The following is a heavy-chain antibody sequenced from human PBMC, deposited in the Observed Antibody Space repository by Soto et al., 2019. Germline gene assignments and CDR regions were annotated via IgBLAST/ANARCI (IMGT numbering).Heavy chain of an antibody. CDR3: ALVVVAANHFDY. CDR1: GGTFSSYA. J-gene: IGHJ4*02. Sequence: ASVKVSCKASGGTFSSYAISWVRQAPGQGLEWMGGIIPIFGTANYAQKFQGRVTITADESTSTAYMELSSLRSEDTAVYYCALVVVAANHFDYWGQGTLVTVSS. D-gene: IGHD2-15*01. V-gene: IGHV1-69*13. CDR2: IIPIFGTA.